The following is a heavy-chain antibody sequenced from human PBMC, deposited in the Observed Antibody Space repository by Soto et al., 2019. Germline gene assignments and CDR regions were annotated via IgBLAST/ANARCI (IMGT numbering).Heavy chain of an antibody. CDR3: AKDISRYSSGWYYFDY. J-gene: IGHJ4*02. CDR2: ISWNSGSI. D-gene: IGHD6-19*01. CDR1: GFTFDDYA. V-gene: IGHV3-9*01. Sequence: DVQLVESGGGLVQPGRSLRLSCAASGFTFDDYAMHWVRQAPGKGLEWVSGISWNSGSIGYADSVKGRFTISRDNAKNSLYLQMNSLRAEDTALYYCAKDISRYSSGWYYFDYWGQGTLVTVSS.